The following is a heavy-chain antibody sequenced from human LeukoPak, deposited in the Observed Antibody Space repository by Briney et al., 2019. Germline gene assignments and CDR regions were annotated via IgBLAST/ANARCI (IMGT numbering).Heavy chain of an antibody. D-gene: IGHD3-22*01. V-gene: IGHV4-30-2*01. CDR2: IYHSGST. CDR1: GGSIGSGGYS. Sequence: PSETLSLTCAVSGGSIGSGGYSWSWIRQPPGKGLEWIGYIYHSGSTYYNPSLKSRVTISVDRSKNQFSLKLSSVTAADTAVYYCARAPNYYDSSGYPYWYFDLWGRGTLVTVSS. J-gene: IGHJ2*01. CDR3: ARAPNYYDSSGYPYWYFDL.